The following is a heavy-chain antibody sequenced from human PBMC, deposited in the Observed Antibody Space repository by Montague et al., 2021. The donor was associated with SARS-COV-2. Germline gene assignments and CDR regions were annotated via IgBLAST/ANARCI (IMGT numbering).Heavy chain of an antibody. CDR1: GDSVSSNIAT. D-gene: IGHD6-19*01. CDR3: VRGPSQRWLFGNGYYYPFDV. Sequence: CAISGDSVSSNIATWNWIRQSPSRGLEWLGRTYYRSKWYNDYAVSVKSRVIINPDTSNNRISPQLNSVTPEDTAVYYCVRGPSQRWLFGNGYYYPFDVWGQGTTVTVSS. J-gene: IGHJ6*02. V-gene: IGHV6-1*01. CDR2: TYYRSKWYN.